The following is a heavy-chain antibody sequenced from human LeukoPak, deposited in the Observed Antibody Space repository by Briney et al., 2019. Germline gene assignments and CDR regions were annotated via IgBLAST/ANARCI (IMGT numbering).Heavy chain of an antibody. Sequence: PSETLSLTCAVYGGSFSGYYWSWIRQPPGKGLEWIGSIYYSGSTYYNPSLKSRVTISVDTSKNQFSLKLSSVTAADTAVYYCIHSGYDLGDYWGQGTLVTVSS. V-gene: IGHV4-34*01. CDR1: GGSFSGYY. CDR3: IHSGYDLGDY. CDR2: IYYSGST. J-gene: IGHJ4*02. D-gene: IGHD5-12*01.